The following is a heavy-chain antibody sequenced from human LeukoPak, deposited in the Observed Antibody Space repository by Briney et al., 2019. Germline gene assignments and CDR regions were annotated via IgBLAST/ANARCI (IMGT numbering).Heavy chain of an antibody. CDR3: ARLRAGWSYYFDY. V-gene: IGHV4-61*02. J-gene: IGHJ4*02. Sequence: SQTLSLTCTVSGGSISSGSYHWSWIRQPAGKGLEWIGRIYTSGSTSYNPSLKSRVTISVDTSKNQFSLKLSSVTSADTAVYYCARLRAGWSYYFDYWGQGTLVTVSS. CDR2: IYTSGST. CDR1: GGSISSGSYH. D-gene: IGHD6-19*01.